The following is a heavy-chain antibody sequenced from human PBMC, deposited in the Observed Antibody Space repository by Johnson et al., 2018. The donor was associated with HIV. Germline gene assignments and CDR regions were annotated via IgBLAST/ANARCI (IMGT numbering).Heavy chain of an antibody. V-gene: IGHV3-9*01. CDR3: ARFLAGTAMVGDAFDI. J-gene: IGHJ3*02. CDR2: I. D-gene: IGHD6-19*01. Sequence: VQLVESGGGLVQPGRSLRLSCAASAFPFDDHALHWVRQTPGKGLQWFSIILKGRFTISRDNAKNDLDLQMHSLRPEDTALFYCARFLAGTAMVGDAFDIWGQGTMVTVSS. CDR1: AFPFDDHA.